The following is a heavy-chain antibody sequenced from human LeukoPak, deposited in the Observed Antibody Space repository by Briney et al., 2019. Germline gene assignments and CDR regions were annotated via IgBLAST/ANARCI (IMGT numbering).Heavy chain of an antibody. CDR1: GYTLTELS. CDR2: FDPEDGET. D-gene: IGHD4-17*01. J-gene: IGHJ4*02. CDR3: ATDYGDYGAPKPLDY. Sequence: ASVKVSCKVSGYTLTELSMHWVRQAPAKGLEWMGGFDPEDGETIYAQKFQGRVTMTEDTSTDTAYMELSSLRSEDTAVYYCATDYGDYGAPKPLDYWGQGTLVTVSS. V-gene: IGHV1-24*01.